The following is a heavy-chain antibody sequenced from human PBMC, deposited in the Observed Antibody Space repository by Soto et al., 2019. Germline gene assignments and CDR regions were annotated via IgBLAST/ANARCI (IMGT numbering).Heavy chain of an antibody. J-gene: IGHJ3*02. Sequence: EEKLVESGGGLVKRGGSLRLSCAASGLTFSIAWLSWVRQAPGKGLEWVGRIKNKADGGTTDNAAPVKDRFTISRDDSKSTLYLQMNSLETEDTAMYYCTSMNDRDAFDIWGQGTMVTVPS. V-gene: IGHV3-15*01. CDR2: IKNKADGGTT. CDR1: GLTFSIAW. CDR3: TSMNDRDAFDI. D-gene: IGHD1-1*01.